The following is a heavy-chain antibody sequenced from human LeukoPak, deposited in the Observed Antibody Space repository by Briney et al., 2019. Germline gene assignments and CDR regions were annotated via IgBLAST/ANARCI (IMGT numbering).Heavy chain of an antibody. CDR3: ARDRDVLTGYSSYEY. CDR2: IYASGST. V-gene: IGHV4-61*02. CDR1: GGSISSGSYY. J-gene: IGHJ4*02. D-gene: IGHD3-9*01. Sequence: SQTLSLTCTVSGGSISSGSYYWSWIRQPAGKGLEWIGRIYASGSTNYNPSLKSRVTISVDTSKNQFSLRLSSVTAADTAVYYCARDRDVLTGYSSYEYWGQGTLVTVSS.